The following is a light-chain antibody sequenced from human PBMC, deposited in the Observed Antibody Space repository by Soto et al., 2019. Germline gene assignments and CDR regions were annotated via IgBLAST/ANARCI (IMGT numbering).Light chain of an antibody. CDR1: QSVSSY. CDR3: KKRSNWPWT. J-gene: IGKJ1*01. CDR2: DAS. Sequence: EIVLTQSPATMSLSPGARATLSCRASQSVSSYLAWYQQKPGQAPRLLIYDASNRATGIPARFSGSGSGTDFTLTISSLEPEEFAVYYCKKRSNWPWTVGNGNKEAIK. V-gene: IGKV3-11*01.